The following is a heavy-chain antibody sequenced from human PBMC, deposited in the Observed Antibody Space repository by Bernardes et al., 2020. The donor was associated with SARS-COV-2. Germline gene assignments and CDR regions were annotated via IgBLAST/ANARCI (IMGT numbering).Heavy chain of an antibody. V-gene: IGHV3-23*01. J-gene: IGHJ4*02. CDR2: ISGSGGST. D-gene: IGHD3-16*02. Sequence: GSLRLSCAASGFTFSSYAMSWVRQAPGKGLEWVSAISGSGGSTYYADSVKGRFTISRDNSKNTLYLQMNSLRAEDTAVYYCAKHDIWAYDYVWGIYRYREYYFDYWGQGTLVTGSS. CDR3: AKHDIWAYDYVWGIYRYREYYFDY. CDR1: GFTFSSYA.